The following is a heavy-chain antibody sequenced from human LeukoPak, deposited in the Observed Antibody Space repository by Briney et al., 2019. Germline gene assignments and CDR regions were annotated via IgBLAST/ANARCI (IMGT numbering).Heavy chain of an antibody. J-gene: IGHJ6*03. CDR3: ARGRKNYYYYYYMDV. CDR2: MNPNSGNT. V-gene: IGHV1-8*01. CDR1: GYTFTSYD. Sequence: PGASVKVSCKASGYTFTSYDINWVRQATGQGLEWMGWMNPNSGNTGYAQKFQGRVTMTRNTSISTAYMELSSLRSEDTAVYYCARGRKNYYYYYYMDVWGKGTTVTVSS. D-gene: IGHD1-14*01.